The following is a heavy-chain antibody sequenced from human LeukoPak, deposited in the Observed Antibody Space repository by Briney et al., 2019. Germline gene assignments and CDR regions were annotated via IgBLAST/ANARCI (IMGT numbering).Heavy chain of an antibody. CDR2: INTDGSST. Sequence: EGSLRLSCAASGFTFSSYWMHWVRQAPGKGLVWVSRINTDGSSTTYADSVKGRFTISRDNAKNTLYLQMNSLSAEDTAVYYCARGYSSSYRIDYWGQGTLVTVSS. V-gene: IGHV3-74*01. D-gene: IGHD6-6*01. CDR3: ARGYSSSYRIDY. J-gene: IGHJ4*02. CDR1: GFTFSSYW.